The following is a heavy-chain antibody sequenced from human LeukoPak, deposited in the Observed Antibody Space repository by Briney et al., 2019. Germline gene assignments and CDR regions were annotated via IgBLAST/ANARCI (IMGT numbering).Heavy chain of an antibody. Sequence: SETLSLACTVSDDSFSSHYWTWIRQPPGKGLEWIGYISYSGSTNYNPSLKSRVTISVDTSKNQFSLKLSSVTAADTAVYFCARDPTTVTKGFDIWGQGTLVTVSS. D-gene: IGHD4-17*01. CDR2: ISYSGST. CDR3: ARDPTTVTKGFDI. CDR1: DDSFSSHY. V-gene: IGHV4-59*11. J-gene: IGHJ3*02.